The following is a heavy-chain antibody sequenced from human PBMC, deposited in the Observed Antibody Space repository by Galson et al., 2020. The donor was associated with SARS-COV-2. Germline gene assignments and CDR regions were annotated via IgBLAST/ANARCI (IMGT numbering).Heavy chain of an antibody. CDR1: GFTFSSYS. V-gene: IGHV3-48*02. J-gene: IGHJ4*02. CDR3: ARVPYYYHNYPGDY. Sequence: GESLKISCAGSGFTFSSYSMNWVRQAPGKGLEWVSYISSSSGTIYNADSVKGRFTISRDNARNSLYLQMNSLRDEDTAVYFCARVPYYYHNYPGDYWGQGTLVTVSS. D-gene: IGHD3-22*01. CDR2: ISSSSGTI.